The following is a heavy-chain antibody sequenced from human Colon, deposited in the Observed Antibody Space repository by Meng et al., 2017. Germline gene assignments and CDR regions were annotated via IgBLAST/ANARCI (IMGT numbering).Heavy chain of an antibody. CDR3: ARVNGDFDEAWFDP. J-gene: IGHJ5*02. Sequence: QVQLQESVPGPVRPSATLSLTWTVSGASVSSDSHYWSWIRQSPGKGLEWIGYIYYTGNTNYNPSLASRVSMSLDTSKNHFSLHLTSVTAADTAIYYCARVNGDFDEAWFDPWGQGTLVTVSS. CDR1: GASVSSDSHY. D-gene: IGHD4-17*01. CDR2: IYYTGNT. V-gene: IGHV4-61*03.